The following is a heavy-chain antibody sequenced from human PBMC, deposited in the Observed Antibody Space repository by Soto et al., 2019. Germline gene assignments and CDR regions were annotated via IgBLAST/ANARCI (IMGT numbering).Heavy chain of an antibody. CDR1: GFTFSSYS. J-gene: IGHJ4*02. Sequence: EVQLVESGGGLVKPGGSLRLSCAASGFTFSSYSMNWVRQAPGKGLEWVSSISSSSSYIYCADSVKGRFTISRDNAKNSLYLQMNSLRAEDTAVYYCASHPRDSSGYWYYFDYWGQGTLVTVSS. CDR2: ISSSSSYI. V-gene: IGHV3-21*01. D-gene: IGHD3-22*01. CDR3: ASHPRDSSGYWYYFDY.